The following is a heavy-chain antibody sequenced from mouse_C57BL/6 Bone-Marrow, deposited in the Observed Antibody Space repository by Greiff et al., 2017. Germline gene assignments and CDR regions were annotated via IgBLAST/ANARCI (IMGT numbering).Heavy chain of an antibody. V-gene: IGHV1-47*01. CDR2: FHPYNDDS. J-gene: IGHJ2*01. CDR3: ARSSTFFYYFDC. CDR1: GYTFTTYP. D-gene: IGHD5-1*01. Sequence: VKLMESGAELVKPGASVKMSCKASGYTFTTYPIEWMKQNHGKSLEWIGNFHPYNDDSKYNEKFKGKATLTVEKSSNTVYLELSRLTSDDSAVYYCARSSTFFYYFDCWGQGTTLTVSS.